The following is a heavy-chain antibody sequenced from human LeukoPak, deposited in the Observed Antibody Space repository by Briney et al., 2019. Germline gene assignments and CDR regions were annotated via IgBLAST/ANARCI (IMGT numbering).Heavy chain of an antibody. V-gene: IGHV3-23*01. D-gene: IGHD2-15*01. J-gene: IGHJ4*02. CDR2: ISGSGGST. CDR3: AKDRVVAAIHDY. CDR1: GFTFSSYA. Sequence: GSLRLSCPASGFTFSSYAMSWVRQAPGKGLEWVSAISGSGGSTYYADSVKGRFTISRDNSKNTLYLQMNSLRAEDTAVYYCAKDRVVAAIHDYWGQGTLVTVSS.